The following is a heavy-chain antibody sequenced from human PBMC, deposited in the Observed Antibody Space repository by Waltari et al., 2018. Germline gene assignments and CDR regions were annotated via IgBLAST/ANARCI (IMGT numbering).Heavy chain of an antibody. J-gene: IGHJ4*02. CDR2: IIPILGTA. D-gene: IGHD1-26*01. V-gene: IGHV1-69*13. Sequence: QVQLVQSGAEVKKPGSSVKVSCKASGGTFSSYAISWVRQAPGQGLEWMGRIIPILGTANYAQKFQGRVTITADKSTSTAYMELSSLRSEDTAVYYCARDKEGVGATGDYWGQGTLVTVSS. CDR1: GGTFSSYA. CDR3: ARDKEGVGATGDY.